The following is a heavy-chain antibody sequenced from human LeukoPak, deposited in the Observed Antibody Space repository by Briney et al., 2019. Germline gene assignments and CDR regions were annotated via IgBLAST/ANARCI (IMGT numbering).Heavy chain of an antibody. V-gene: IGHV3-30-3*01. D-gene: IGHD5-24*01. CDR3: ARGIRDGYKKGYYFDY. CDR1: GFTFSSYA. CDR2: IPYDGSNK. Sequence: GGSLRLSCAASGFTFSSYAMHWVRQAPGKGLEWVAVIPYDGSNKYYADSVKGRFTISRDNSKNTLYLQMNSLRAEDTAVYYCARGIRDGYKKGYYFDYWGQGTLVTVSS. J-gene: IGHJ4*02.